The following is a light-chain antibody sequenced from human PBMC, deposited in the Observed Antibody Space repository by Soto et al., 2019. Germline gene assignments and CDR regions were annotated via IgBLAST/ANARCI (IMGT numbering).Light chain of an antibody. Sequence: EIMMTQSPATLSVSPGERATLSCRASQSVRNNLAWYQQKPGQAPRLLIYYASTRATGIPARFSGSGSGTEFTLTISCLQSEDFALYYCQQYNNWPPITFGQGTRLEIK. CDR1: QSVRNN. CDR3: QQYNNWPPIT. CDR2: YAS. J-gene: IGKJ5*01. V-gene: IGKV3-15*01.